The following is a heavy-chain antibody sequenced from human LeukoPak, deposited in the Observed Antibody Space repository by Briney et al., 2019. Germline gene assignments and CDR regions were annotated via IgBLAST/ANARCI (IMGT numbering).Heavy chain of an antibody. CDR1: GFTFSDYY. CDR2: VSSSGSTI. CDR3: ARETMAHEGFDY. J-gene: IGHJ4*02. D-gene: IGHD4/OR15-4a*01. V-gene: IGHV3-11*01. Sequence: GGSLRLSCAASGFTFSDYYMSWIRQAPGKGLEWVSYVSSSGSTIYYADSVKGRFTISRDNAKNSLYLQMNSLRADDTALYYCARETMAHEGFDYWGQGTLVTVSS.